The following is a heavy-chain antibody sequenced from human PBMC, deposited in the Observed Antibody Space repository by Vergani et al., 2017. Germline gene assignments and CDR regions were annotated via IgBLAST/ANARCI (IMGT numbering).Heavy chain of an antibody. V-gene: IGHV3-9*01. CDR3: AKDISSSGTGDAFDI. D-gene: IGHD3-22*01. CDR2: ISWNSGST. Sequence: EVQLVESGGGLVQPGRSLRLSCAASGFTFDDYAMHWVRQAPGTGLEWVSGISWNSGSTGYADSVKGRFTISRDNAKNSLYLQMNSLRAEDTALYYCAKDISSSGTGDAFDIWGQGTMVTVSS. J-gene: IGHJ3*02. CDR1: GFTFDDYA.